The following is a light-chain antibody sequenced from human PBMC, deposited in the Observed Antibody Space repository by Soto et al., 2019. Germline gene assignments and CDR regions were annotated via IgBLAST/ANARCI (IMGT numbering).Light chain of an antibody. CDR1: QSVLYSSNNKNY. J-gene: IGKJ1*01. CDR2: WAS. CDR3: QQYYSTPPWT. Sequence: DIVMTQSPDSLAVSLGERATINCKSSQSVLYSSNNKNYLAWYQQKPGQPPKLLIYWASTRESWGPDRCSGSGSGTDFTLTISSLQAEDVAVYYCQQYYSTPPWTFGQGTKVDIK. V-gene: IGKV4-1*01.